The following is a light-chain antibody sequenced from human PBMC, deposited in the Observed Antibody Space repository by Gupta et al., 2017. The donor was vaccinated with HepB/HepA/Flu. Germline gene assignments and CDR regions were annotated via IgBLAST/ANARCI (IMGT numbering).Light chain of an antibody. Sequence: DIVLTQSPDTLSLSPGERATLSCRANQHVSNNYLAWYQQKPGQAPRLLIYGASIRITGIPDRFSGSGYGKDFTLTISRREPEDFAVYFCQQYGNSPRFTFGPGTKVDIK. V-gene: IGKV3-20*01. CDR1: QHVSNNY. CDR3: QQYGNSPRFT. CDR2: GAS. J-gene: IGKJ3*01.